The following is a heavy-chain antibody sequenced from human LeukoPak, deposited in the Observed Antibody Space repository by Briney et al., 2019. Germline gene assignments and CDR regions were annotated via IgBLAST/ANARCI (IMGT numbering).Heavy chain of an antibody. V-gene: IGHV4-31*03. Sequence: TLSLTCTVSGGSISGGGYYWSWIRQHPGKGLEWIGYIYYTGNTYYNPSLKSRVTISVDTSKNQFSLKLSSVTAADTAVYYCARGNGAAAWYWGQGTLVTVSS. CDR1: GGSISGGGYY. CDR3: ARGNGAAAWY. CDR2: IYYTGNT. J-gene: IGHJ4*02. D-gene: IGHD6-13*01.